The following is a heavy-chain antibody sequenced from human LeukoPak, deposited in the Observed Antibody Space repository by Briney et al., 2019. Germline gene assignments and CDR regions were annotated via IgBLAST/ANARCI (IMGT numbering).Heavy chain of an antibody. V-gene: IGHV1-46*01. CDR3: ARGGGGQDWFDP. CDR1: GYTFTSYY. Sequence: GASVKVSCKASGYTFTSYYMHWVRQAPGQGLEWMGIINPSGGSSSYAQKFQGRVTMTRDSSTSTVYMELSSLRSEDTAVYYCARGGGGQDWFDPWGQGTLVTVSS. CDR2: INPSGGSS. J-gene: IGHJ5*02. D-gene: IGHD4-23*01.